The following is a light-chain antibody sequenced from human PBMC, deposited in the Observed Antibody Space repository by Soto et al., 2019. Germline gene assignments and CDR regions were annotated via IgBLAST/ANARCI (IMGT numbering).Light chain of an antibody. Sequence: QSVLTQPASVSGSPGQSITISCTGTSSDVGGYNSVSWYQQHTGKAPKLMIYEVSNRPSGVSNRFSGSKSGNTASLTISGLQAEDEADYYCSSYTGSTALVVFGGGTQLTVL. V-gene: IGLV2-14*01. CDR1: SSDVGGYNS. CDR3: SSYTGSTALVV. CDR2: EVS. J-gene: IGLJ2*01.